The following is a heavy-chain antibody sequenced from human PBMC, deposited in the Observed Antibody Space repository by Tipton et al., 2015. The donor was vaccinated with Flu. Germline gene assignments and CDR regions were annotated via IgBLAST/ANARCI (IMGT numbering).Heavy chain of an antibody. J-gene: IGHJ6*02. CDR2: IRSKTDGGTT. D-gene: IGHD3-10*01. Sequence: SLRLSCAASGFTFRHAWMNWVRQAPGKGLEWVGRIRSKTDGGTTDYAAPVKGRFTISRDDSKNTLSVQMTSLKIEDTGVYYCTTDEDYYGPGRSGPDLVYFYYGMAVWGQGTTVTASS. V-gene: IGHV3-15*01. CDR3: TTDEDYYGPGRSGPDLVYFYYGMAV. CDR1: GFTFRHAW.